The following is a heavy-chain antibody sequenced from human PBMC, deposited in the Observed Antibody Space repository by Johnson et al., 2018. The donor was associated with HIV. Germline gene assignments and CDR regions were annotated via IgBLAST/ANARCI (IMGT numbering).Heavy chain of an antibody. J-gene: IGHJ3*02. Sequence: VQLVESGGGVVQPGKSLRLSCVASGFTFNSYAKHWVRQAPGKGLEWVSYISNSGGTIYSADSVQGRFTISRDNAKNSLFLQMNSLRAEDTAVYYCARSKDCSVSSCPDGFDIWGQGTMVIVSS. D-gene: IGHD2-15*01. V-gene: IGHV3-48*03. CDR1: GFTFNSYA. CDR3: ARSKDCSVSSCPDGFDI. CDR2: ISNSGGTI.